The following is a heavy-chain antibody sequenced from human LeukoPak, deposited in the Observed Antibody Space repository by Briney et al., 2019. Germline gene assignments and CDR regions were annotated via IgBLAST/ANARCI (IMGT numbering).Heavy chain of an antibody. Sequence: ASVKVSCKASGGTFSSYAISWVRQAPGQGLEWMGGIIPIFGTANYAQKFQGRVTITADESTSTAYMEPSSLRSEDTAVYYCARDYYDSSGYYFWGQGTLVTVSS. J-gene: IGHJ4*02. CDR3: ARDYYDSSGYYF. CDR2: IIPIFGTA. CDR1: GGTFSSYA. D-gene: IGHD3-22*01. V-gene: IGHV1-69*13.